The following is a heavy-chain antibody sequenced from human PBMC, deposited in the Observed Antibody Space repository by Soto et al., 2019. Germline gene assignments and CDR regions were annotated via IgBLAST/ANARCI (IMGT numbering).Heavy chain of an antibody. D-gene: IGHD5-18*01. Sequence: QVQLQESGPGLVKPSETLSLTCTVSGGSISSYYWSWIRQPPGKGLEWIGYIYYSGSTNYNPSLKSRVTISVDTSKNQFSLKLSSVTAADTAMYYCARDTAMVRDYYGMDVWGQGTTVTVSS. V-gene: IGHV4-59*01. J-gene: IGHJ6*02. CDR1: GGSISSYY. CDR3: ARDTAMVRDYYGMDV. CDR2: IYYSGST.